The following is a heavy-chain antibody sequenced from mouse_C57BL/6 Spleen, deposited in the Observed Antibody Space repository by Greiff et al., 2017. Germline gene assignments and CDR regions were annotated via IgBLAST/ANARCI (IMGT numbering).Heavy chain of an antibody. CDR2: IHPNSGST. D-gene: IGHD1-1*01. Sequence: QVQLQQPGAELVKPGASVKLSCKASGYTFTSYWMHWVKQRPGQGLEWIGMIHPNSGSTNYNEKFKSKATLTVDKSSSTAYMQLSRLTSEDSAVYCCARSPHYYGSSYGYFDVWGTGTTVTVSS. J-gene: IGHJ1*03. CDR3: ARSPHYYGSSYGYFDV. CDR1: GYTFTSYW. V-gene: IGHV1-64*01.